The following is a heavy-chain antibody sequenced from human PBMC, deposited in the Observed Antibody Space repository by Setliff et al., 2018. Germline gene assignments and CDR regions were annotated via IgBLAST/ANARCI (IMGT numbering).Heavy chain of an antibody. J-gene: IGHJ6*03. CDR1: GYSFTSYW. D-gene: IGHD3-22*01. CDR3: ARQARGYYYDSSGYYRASPGYYYMDV. V-gene: IGHV5-51*01. Sequence: GESLKISCKGSGYSFTSYWIGWVRQMPGKGLEWMGIIYPGDSDTRYSPSFQGQVTISDDKSISTAYLQWSSLKASDTAMYYCARQARGYYYDSSGYYRASPGYYYMDVWGKGTTVTVSS. CDR2: IYPGDSDT.